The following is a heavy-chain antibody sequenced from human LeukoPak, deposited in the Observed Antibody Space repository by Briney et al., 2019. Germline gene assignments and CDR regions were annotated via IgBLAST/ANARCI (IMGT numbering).Heavy chain of an antibody. CDR3: AKDRLGKEGWYFDL. Sequence: GGSLRLSCAASGFTFSSYGMHWVRQAPGKGLEWVAFIRYDGSNKYYADSVKGRFTISRDNSKNTLYLQMNSLRAEDTAVYYCAKDRLGKEGWYFDLWGRGTLVTVSS. V-gene: IGHV3-30*02. J-gene: IGHJ2*01. D-gene: IGHD7-27*01. CDR1: GFTFSSYG. CDR2: IRYDGSNK.